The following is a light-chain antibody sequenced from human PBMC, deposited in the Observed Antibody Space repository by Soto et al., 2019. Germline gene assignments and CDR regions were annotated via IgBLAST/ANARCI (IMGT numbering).Light chain of an antibody. V-gene: IGKV2-28*01. J-gene: IGKJ5*01. CDR1: QSLLHSNGYNY. CDR3: MQSLQIPPT. CDR2: LGS. Sequence: DLVMTQSPRSLPVTPGEPASISCRSSQSLLHSNGYNYLDWYLQKPGQSPQLLIYLGSNRASGANDSCSGSVLATDLTLKTSRVEDEDFGVFSWMQSLQIPPTCRRGTGLEIK.